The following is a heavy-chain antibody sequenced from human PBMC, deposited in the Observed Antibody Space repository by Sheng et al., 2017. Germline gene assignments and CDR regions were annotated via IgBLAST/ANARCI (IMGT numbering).Heavy chain of an antibody. CDR3: ARRTLNGGYFGS. Sequence: QVQLVQSGAEVKKPGSSVKVSCKASGGTFSNYAISWVRQAPGQGLEWIGGIFPILGTTNYAQKFQGRVTITADESTSTAYMELNSLTSEDTAVYFCARRTLNGGYFGSWGLGTLVTVSS. D-gene: IGHD1-1*01. J-gene: IGHJ4*02. V-gene: IGHV1-69*13. CDR2: IFPILGTT. CDR1: GGTFSNYA.